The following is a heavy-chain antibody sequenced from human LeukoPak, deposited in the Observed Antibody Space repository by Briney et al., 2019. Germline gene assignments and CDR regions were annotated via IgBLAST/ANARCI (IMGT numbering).Heavy chain of an antibody. J-gene: IGHJ4*02. CDR2: IYYSGST. CDR3: ARGGPGEWELPYYFDY. CDR1: GGSISSSSYY. D-gene: IGHD1-26*01. Sequence: SETLSLTCTVSGGSISSSSYYWGWIRQPPGKGLEWIGSIYYSGSTYYNPSLKSRVTISVDTSKNQFPLKLSSVTATDTAVYYCARGGPGEWELPYYFDYWGQGTLVTVSS. V-gene: IGHV4-39*06.